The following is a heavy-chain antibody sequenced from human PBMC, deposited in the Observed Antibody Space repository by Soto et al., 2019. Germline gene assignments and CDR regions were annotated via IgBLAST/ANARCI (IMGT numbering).Heavy chain of an antibody. V-gene: IGHV4-34*01. J-gene: IGHJ6*03. CDR2: INHSGST. Sequence: QVQLQQWGAGLLKPSETLSRTCAVYGGSFRGYYWSWIRQPPGKGLEWIGEINHSGSTNYNPSLKSRVTISVDTSKNQLSLKLSSVTAADTAVYYCARGRTLLDYYSMDDWGKGTTVTVSS. D-gene: IGHD1-26*01. CDR3: ARGRTLLDYYSMDD. CDR1: GGSFRGYY.